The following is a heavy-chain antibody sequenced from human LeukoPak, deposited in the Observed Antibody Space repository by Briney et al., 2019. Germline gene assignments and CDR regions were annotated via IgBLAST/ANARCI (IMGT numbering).Heavy chain of an antibody. CDR1: GFSFDDYA. CDR2: ISWNSGSI. D-gene: IGHD5-18*01. Sequence: GGSLRLSCAASGFSFDDYALHWVRQAPGKGLEWVSGISWNSGSIGYADSVKGRFIISRDNAKNSVYLQMNSLRTEDTALYYCVKDTSGYSYGHFDYWGQGTLVTVSS. CDR3: VKDTSGYSYGHFDY. J-gene: IGHJ4*02. V-gene: IGHV3-9*01.